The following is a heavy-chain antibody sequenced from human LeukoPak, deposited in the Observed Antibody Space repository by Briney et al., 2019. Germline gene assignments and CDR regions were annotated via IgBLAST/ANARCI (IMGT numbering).Heavy chain of an antibody. CDR3: ITVGPHNWNYGY. D-gene: IGHD1-7*01. J-gene: IGHJ4*02. CDR2: IKTKTDGGTT. CDR1: GFAFSDYS. V-gene: IGHV3-15*01. Sequence: GGSLRLSCAASGFAFSDYSMNWVRQAPGKGLEWVGRIKTKTDGGTTDYAAPVKGRFTISRDDSKTTLYLQMNSLKTEDTAVYYCITVGPHNWNYGYWGQGALVTVSS.